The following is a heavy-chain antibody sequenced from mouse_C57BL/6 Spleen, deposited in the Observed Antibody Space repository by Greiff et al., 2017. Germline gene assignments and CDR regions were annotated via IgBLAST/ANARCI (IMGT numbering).Heavy chain of an antibody. CDR2: IRNKANGYTT. V-gene: IGHV7-3*01. CDR1: GFTFTDYY. J-gene: IGHJ2*01. CDR3: ARYMRGMYYLDY. Sequence: EVQLVESGGGLVQPGGSLSLSCAASGFTFTDYYMSWVRPPPGKALEWLGFIRNKANGYTTEYSASVKGRFTISRDNSQSILYLQMNALRAEDSATYYCARYMRGMYYLDYWGQGTTLTVAS.